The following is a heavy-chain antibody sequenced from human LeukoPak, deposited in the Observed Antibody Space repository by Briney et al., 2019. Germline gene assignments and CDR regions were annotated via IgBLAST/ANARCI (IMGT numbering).Heavy chain of an antibody. CDR2: INPKSGGT. CDR1: GYTFTYYY. CDR3: ARGIELEPYPDYYYYGMDV. V-gene: IGHV1-2*02. Sequence: ASVKVSCKASGYTFTYYYMHWVRQAPGRGLEWMGWINPKSGGTSYAQTFQGRVTVTTDTSISTAYMELRRLRSDDTAVYYCARGIELEPYPDYYYYGMDVWGQGTTVTVSS. J-gene: IGHJ6*02. D-gene: IGHD1-1*01.